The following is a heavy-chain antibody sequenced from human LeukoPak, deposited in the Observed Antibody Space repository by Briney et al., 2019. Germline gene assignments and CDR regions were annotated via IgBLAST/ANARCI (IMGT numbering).Heavy chain of an antibody. V-gene: IGHV3-48*03. J-gene: IGHJ5*02. CDR1: GFTFSSYE. D-gene: IGHD3-22*01. CDR3: AREKYYYDSSGYYRWFDP. Sequence: GGSLRLSCAASGFTFSSYEMNWVRQAPGKGLEWVSYISSSGSTIYYADSVKGRFTISRDNAENSLHLQMNSLRAEDTAVYYCAREKYYYDSSGYYRWFDPWGQGTLVTVSS. CDR2: ISSSGSTI.